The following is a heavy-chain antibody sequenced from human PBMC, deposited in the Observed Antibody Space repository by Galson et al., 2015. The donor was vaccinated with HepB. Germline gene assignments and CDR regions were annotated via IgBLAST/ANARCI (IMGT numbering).Heavy chain of an antibody. Sequence: GDSISNDRWWSWVRQPPGEGLEWIGEAYHSGGTNYRPSLKSRVTISVDKSKNQFSQKLTSVTAADTAVYYCARAKEGRGYFDYWGQGTLVTVSS. CDR3: ARAKEGRGYFDY. CDR1: GDSISNDRW. CDR2: AYHSGGT. V-gene: IGHV4-4*02. D-gene: IGHD3-10*01. J-gene: IGHJ4*02.